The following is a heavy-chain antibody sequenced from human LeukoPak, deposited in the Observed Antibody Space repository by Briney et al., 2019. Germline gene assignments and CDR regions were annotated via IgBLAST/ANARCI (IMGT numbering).Heavy chain of an antibody. V-gene: IGHV3-30*02. CDR1: GFTFSSYG. J-gene: IGHJ6*03. D-gene: IGHD2/OR15-2a*01. CDR2: IRFDGSNK. CDR3: AKEATSPTYYYYYYYMDD. Sequence: GGSLRLSCAASGFTFSSYGMHWVRQAAGKGLEWVAFIRFDGSNKYYGDFVKGRSTISRDNSKNTLYLQMNSLRPEDTAIYYCAKEATSPTYYYYYYYMDDWGEGTTITVSS.